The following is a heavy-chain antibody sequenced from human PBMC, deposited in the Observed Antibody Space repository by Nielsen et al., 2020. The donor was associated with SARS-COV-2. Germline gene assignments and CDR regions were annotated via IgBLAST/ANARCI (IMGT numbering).Heavy chain of an antibody. CDR3: ARDGCTNGVCYRGDAFDI. J-gene: IGHJ3*02. CDR1: GFTFSSYS. D-gene: IGHD2-8*01. CDR2: ISSSSSYI. Sequence: GESLKISCAASGFTFSSYSMNWVRQAPGKGLEWVSSISSSSSYIYYADSVKGRFTISRDNAKNSLYLQMNSLRAEDTAVYYCARDGCTNGVCYRGDAFDIWGQGTMVTVSS. V-gene: IGHV3-21*01.